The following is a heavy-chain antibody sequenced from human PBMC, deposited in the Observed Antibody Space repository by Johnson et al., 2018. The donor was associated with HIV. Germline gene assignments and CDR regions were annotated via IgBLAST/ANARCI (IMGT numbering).Heavy chain of an antibody. Sequence: QMLLVESGGGVDQPGRSLRLACAASAFTFSNYAMHWVRQAPGKGLEWVAVISYDGSSKYYAASLKGRISISRDNSMNTLYLQMNSLRAEDTAVYYCATFGYTSGWIVTDDAFDIWGQGTMVTVSS. J-gene: IGHJ3*02. CDR3: ATFGYTSGWIVTDDAFDI. V-gene: IGHV3-30-3*01. D-gene: IGHD6-19*01. CDR2: ISYDGSSK. CDR1: AFTFSNYA.